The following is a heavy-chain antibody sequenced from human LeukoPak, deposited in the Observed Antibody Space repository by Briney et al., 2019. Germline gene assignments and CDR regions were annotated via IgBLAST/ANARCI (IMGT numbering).Heavy chain of an antibody. CDR3: ARDLNYFDY. CDR2: IKQDGSEK. J-gene: IGHJ4*02. V-gene: IGHV3-7*01. CDR1: GFTFSCFW. Sequence: GGSLRLSCAASGFTFSCFWMTWVRQAPGKGLEWVANIKQDGSEKYYVDSVRGRFTISRDNATNSLYLQMTSLRAEDTAVYYCARDLNYFDYWGQGTLVTVSS.